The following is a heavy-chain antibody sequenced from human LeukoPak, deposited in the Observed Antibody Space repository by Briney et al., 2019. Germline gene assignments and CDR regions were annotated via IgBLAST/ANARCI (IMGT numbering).Heavy chain of an antibody. Sequence: SGGSLRLSCAASGFSFNRHWMSWVRQAPGKGLEWVASVNQDESLKYYADSVKGRFIISRDNAKNSLFLQMNSLRAEDTALFYCARLLGEATIYDLWGQGTLVTVSS. CDR1: GFSFNRHW. D-gene: IGHD5-12*01. CDR3: ARLLGEATIYDL. J-gene: IGHJ5*02. V-gene: IGHV3-7*01. CDR2: VNQDESLK.